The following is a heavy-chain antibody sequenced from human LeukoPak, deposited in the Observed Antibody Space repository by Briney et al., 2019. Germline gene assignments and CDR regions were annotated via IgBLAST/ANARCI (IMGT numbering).Heavy chain of an antibody. CDR2: IGRDGSTK. J-gene: IGHJ4*02. D-gene: IGHD1-26*01. Sequence: GGSLRLSCAASGFTFSISGMHWVRQAPGEGLEWVAFIGRDGSTKYYADSVKGRFTISGDSSYNTAYLQMNSLGAEDTAIYYCASFDRWEVDVWGQGTLVTVSS. V-gene: IGHV3-30*02. CDR3: ASFDRWEVDV. CDR1: GFTFSISG.